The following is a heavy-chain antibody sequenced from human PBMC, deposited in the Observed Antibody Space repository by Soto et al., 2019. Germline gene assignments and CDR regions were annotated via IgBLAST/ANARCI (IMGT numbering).Heavy chain of an antibody. V-gene: IGHV3-48*03. CDR3: ARGGVY. Sequence: PGRSLRLSCAASGFNLSNYDMNWIRQAPGGGLEWIAFISGTASTTHYADSAWPRFTISGDNSQGALLLQMDSLTVDDSGIYFCARGGVYWGQGVPVTVSS. D-gene: IGHD2-8*01. J-gene: IGHJ4*02. CDR1: GFNLSNYD. CDR2: ISGTASTT.